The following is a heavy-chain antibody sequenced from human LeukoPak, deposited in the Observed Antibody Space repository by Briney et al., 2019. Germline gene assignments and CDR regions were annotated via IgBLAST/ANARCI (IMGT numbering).Heavy chain of an antibody. CDR1: GFTFSSYW. Sequence: GGSLRLSCAASGFTFSSYWMSWVRQAPGKGLEWVANIKQDGSEKYYVDSVKGRFTISRDNAKNSLYLQMNSLRAEDTAVYYCARHTWRDYYDSSGYPFDYWGQGTLVTVSS. CDR2: IKQDGSEK. CDR3: ARHTWRDYYDSSGYPFDY. V-gene: IGHV3-7*01. J-gene: IGHJ4*02. D-gene: IGHD3-22*01.